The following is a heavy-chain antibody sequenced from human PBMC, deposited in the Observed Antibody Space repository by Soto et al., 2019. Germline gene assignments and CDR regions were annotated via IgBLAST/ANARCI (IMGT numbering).Heavy chain of an antibody. CDR1: GGSITRDH. CDR2: IYYTGST. J-gene: IGHJ6*02. D-gene: IGHD3-10*01. Sequence: SHALSVTCTVSGGSITRDHWCWIRQPPGKGLECLGYIYYTGSTTYNPSLKSRATISLDTSKNQFPLKLNSVTAADTAVYYCARHALGSGFYYGMGVWGQGTTVT. CDR3: ARHALGSGFYYGMGV. V-gene: IGHV4-59*08.